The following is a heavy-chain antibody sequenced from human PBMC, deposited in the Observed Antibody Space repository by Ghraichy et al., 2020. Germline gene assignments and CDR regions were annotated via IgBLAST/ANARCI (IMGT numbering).Heavy chain of an antibody. CDR1: GFTFSSYA. J-gene: IGHJ4*02. Sequence: GSLRLSCAASGFTFSSYAMDWVRQAPGKGLEWLSYITSSGTTLYYADSVKGRFTISRDNAKNSLYLQMSSLRDEDTAVYYCAREGGNYCSGGSCSRDFDYWGQGTLVTVSS. V-gene: IGHV3-48*02. D-gene: IGHD2-15*01. CDR3: AREGGNYCSGGSCSRDFDY. CDR2: ITSSGTTL.